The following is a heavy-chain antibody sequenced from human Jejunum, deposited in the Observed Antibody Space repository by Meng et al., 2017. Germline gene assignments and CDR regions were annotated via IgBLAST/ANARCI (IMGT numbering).Heavy chain of an antibody. J-gene: IGHJ5*02. Sequence: GQPQEPGPGLAKPSGTLSLTCAVSGASISDSNWWSWVRQPPGKGLEWIGEIYHTGTPNYNPSLKSRVTMSLDKSKNQFSLELTSVTAADTAVYYCARDLLGPAIAATGWFDPWGQGTLVTVSS. CDR3: ARDLLGPAIAATGWFDP. CDR2: IYHTGTP. V-gene: IGHV4-4*02. CDR1: GASISDSNW. D-gene: IGHD6-13*01.